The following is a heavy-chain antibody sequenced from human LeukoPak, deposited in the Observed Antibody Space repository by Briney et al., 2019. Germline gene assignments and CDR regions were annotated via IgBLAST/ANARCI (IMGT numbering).Heavy chain of an antibody. CDR3: ARGGRQWELLDY. Sequence: GGSLRLSCAASGFTFTIFGLNWVRQAPGKGLEWVSAISGSGGSTYYADSVKGRFTISRDNSKNTLYLQMNSLRAEDTAVYYCARGGRQWELLDYWGQGTLVTVSS. CDR1: GFTFTIFG. CDR2: ISGSGGST. V-gene: IGHV3-23*01. J-gene: IGHJ4*02. D-gene: IGHD1-26*01.